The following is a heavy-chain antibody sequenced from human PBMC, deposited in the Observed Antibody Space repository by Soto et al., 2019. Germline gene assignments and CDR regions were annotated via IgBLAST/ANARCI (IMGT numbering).Heavy chain of an antibody. CDR2: ISGSGGST. J-gene: IGHJ6*02. V-gene: IGHV3-23*01. CDR3: TAHRSSLTVRRGFIIGDYYYNGMDV. D-gene: IGHD3-10*01. CDR1: GFTVSSYA. Sequence: GGSLRLSCAASGFTVSSYAMSWVRQAPGKGLEWVSAISGSGGSTYYADSVKGRFTISRDNSKNTLYLQMNSLKTEDTAVYFCTAHRSSLTVRRGFIIGDYYYNGMDVWGQGTTVTVSS.